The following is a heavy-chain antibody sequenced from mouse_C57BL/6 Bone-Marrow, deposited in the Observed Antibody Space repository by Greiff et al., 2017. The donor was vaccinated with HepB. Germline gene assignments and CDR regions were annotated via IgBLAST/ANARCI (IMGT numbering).Heavy chain of an antibody. CDR1: GYTFTSYW. CDR2: IDPSDSYT. J-gene: IGHJ2*01. Sequence: VKLQESGAELVRPGTSVKLSCKASGYTFTSYWMHWVKQRPGQGLEWIGVIDPSDSYTNYNQKFKGKATLTVDTSSSTAYMQLSSLTSEDSAVYYCARGTTTVVATDYFDYWGQGTTLTVSS. V-gene: IGHV1-59*01. D-gene: IGHD1-1*01. CDR3: ARGTTTVVATDYFDY.